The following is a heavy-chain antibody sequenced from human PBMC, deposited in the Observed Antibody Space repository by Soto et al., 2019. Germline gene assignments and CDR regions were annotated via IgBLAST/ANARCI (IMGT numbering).Heavy chain of an antibody. D-gene: IGHD5-12*01. V-gene: IGHV3-21*01. J-gene: IGHJ4*02. CDR2: ISSSSSYI. CDR3: ARDGEMATMEF. CDR1: GFTFSSYS. Sequence: EVQLVESGGGLVKPGGSLRLSCAASGFTFSSYSMNWVRQAPGKGLEWLSSISSSSSYIYYADSVKGRFTISRDNAKNSLYLQMNSLRAEDTAVYYCARDGEMATMEFWGQGTLVTVSS.